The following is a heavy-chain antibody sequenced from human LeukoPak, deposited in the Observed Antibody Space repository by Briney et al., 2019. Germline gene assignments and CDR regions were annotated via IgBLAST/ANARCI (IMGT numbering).Heavy chain of an antibody. CDR2: IKQDGSEK. CDR3: ASSFRYLGYAFDI. CDR1: GFTFSSYW. V-gene: IGHV3-7*01. D-gene: IGHD2-21*01. Sequence: GGSLRLSCAASGFTFSSYWMSWVRQAPGKGLEWVANIKQDGSEKYYVDSVKGRFTISRDNAKNSLYLQMNSLRAEDTAVYYCASSFRYLGYAFDIWGQGTMVTVSS. J-gene: IGHJ3*02.